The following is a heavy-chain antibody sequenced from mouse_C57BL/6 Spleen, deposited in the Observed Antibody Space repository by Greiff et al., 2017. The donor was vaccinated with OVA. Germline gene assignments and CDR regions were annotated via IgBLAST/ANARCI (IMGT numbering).Heavy chain of an antibody. CDR3: ARLGTVVADFDY. CDR1: GYTFTSYW. D-gene: IGHD1-1*01. V-gene: IGHV1-50*01. CDR2: IDPSDSYT. Sequence: QVHVKQPGAELVKPGASVKLSCKASGYTFTSYWMQWVKQRPGQGLEWIGEIDPSDSYTNYNQKFKGKATLTVDTSSRTASMQPSSLTSEDSAVYYCARLGTVVADFDYWGQGTTLTVSS. J-gene: IGHJ2*01.